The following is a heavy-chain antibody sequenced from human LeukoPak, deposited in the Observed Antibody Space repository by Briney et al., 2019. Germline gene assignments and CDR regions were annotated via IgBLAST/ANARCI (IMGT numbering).Heavy chain of an antibody. CDR2: ISSSSSTI. CDR3: ARERITIFGVVPNWFDP. V-gene: IGHV3-48*02. Sequence: GGSLRLSCAASGFTFSSYSMNWVRQAPGKGLEWVSYISSSSSTIYYADSVKGRFTISRDNAKNSLYLQMNSLRDEGTAVYYCARERITIFGVVPNWFDPWGQGTLVTVSS. J-gene: IGHJ5*02. D-gene: IGHD3-3*01. CDR1: GFTFSSYS.